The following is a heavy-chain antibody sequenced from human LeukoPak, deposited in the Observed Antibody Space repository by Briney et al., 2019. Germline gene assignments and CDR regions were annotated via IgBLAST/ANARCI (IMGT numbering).Heavy chain of an antibody. D-gene: IGHD1-1*01. V-gene: IGHV3-21*01. CDR1: GFTFRTYS. CDR3: ARGATDVTRWFDP. J-gene: IGHJ5*02. CDR2: ISRASESI. Sequence: GGSLRLSCAASGFTFRTYSMSWVRQAPGKGLEWVSIISRASESIFYADSVKGRFTISRDNAKNSLYLQMNGLRAEDTAVYYCARGATDVTRWFDPWGQGTRVTVSS.